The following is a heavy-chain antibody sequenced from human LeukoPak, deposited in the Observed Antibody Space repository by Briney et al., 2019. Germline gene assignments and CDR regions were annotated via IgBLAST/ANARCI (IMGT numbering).Heavy chain of an antibody. Sequence: GGSLRLSCAASGFTLRSYGMHWVRQAPGKGLEWVAFISKDASLKYHVDSVKGRFSISRDNSKNTVYLQMNSLRAEDTAVYYCAKESDTTGAFDYWGQGTLVTVSS. CDR3: AKESDTTGAFDY. V-gene: IGHV3-30*18. CDR1: GFTLRSYG. J-gene: IGHJ4*02. D-gene: IGHD1-1*01. CDR2: ISKDASLK.